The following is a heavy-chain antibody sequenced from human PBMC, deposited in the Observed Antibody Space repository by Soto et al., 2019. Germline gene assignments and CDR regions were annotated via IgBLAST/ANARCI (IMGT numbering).Heavy chain of an antibody. Sequence: QVQLQESGPGLVRPSETLSLTCTVSGGSISSHYWSWVRQPPGKGLEWIGYLYYTGSTNYNASLKSQVTMSLDTSKNQFSQMLTSVTAADTAVYYCARVGATVTSQALGFDHWGQGILVTVSS. D-gene: IGHD4-17*01. V-gene: IGHV4-59*11. CDR2: LYYTGST. CDR3: ARVGATVTSQALGFDH. J-gene: IGHJ4*02. CDR1: GGSISSHY.